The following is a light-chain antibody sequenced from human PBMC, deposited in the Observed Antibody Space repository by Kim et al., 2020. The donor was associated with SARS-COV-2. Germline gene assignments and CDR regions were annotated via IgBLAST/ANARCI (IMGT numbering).Light chain of an antibody. CDR1: QSVSSTY. CDR2: AAS. J-gene: IGKJ2*01. Sequence: EIVLTQSPGTLSLSPGERATLSCRASQSVSSTYLAWYQQKPGRAPRLLVYAASSRATGIPDRFSGSGSGTDFTLTISRLEPEDSAVYYCQQYDDPSYTFGQGTKLEI. V-gene: IGKV3-20*01. CDR3: QQYDDPSYT.